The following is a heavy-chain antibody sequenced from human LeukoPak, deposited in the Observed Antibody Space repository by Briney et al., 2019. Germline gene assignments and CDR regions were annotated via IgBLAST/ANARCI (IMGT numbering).Heavy chain of an antibody. CDR1: GGSISSYY. D-gene: IGHD4-17*01. CDR3: ARRPDYGDSIRSPGPFDI. J-gene: IGHJ3*02. Sequence: SETLSLTCTVSGGSISSYYWSWIRQPPGKGLEWIGSMYYSGSTNNSPSLKSRATMSLDTSKNQFSLKVTSVTAADTAVYYCARRPDYGDSIRSPGPFDIWGQGTMVTVSS. V-gene: IGHV4-59*12. CDR2: MYYSGST.